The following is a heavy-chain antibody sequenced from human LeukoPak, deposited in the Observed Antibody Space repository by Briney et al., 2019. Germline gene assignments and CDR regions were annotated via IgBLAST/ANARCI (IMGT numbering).Heavy chain of an antibody. CDR2: MHTSGGT. Sequence: PSETLSLTCSVSGGSISSYYWSWIRQPAGKGLEWIGRMHTSGGTNYNPSLKSRLTMSVDTSKNQFSLKLSSVTAADTAVYYCARDSYYYGSGSYYLDYWGQGTLVTVSS. CDR1: GGSISSYY. CDR3: ARDSYYYGSGSYYLDY. J-gene: IGHJ4*02. V-gene: IGHV4-4*07. D-gene: IGHD3-10*01.